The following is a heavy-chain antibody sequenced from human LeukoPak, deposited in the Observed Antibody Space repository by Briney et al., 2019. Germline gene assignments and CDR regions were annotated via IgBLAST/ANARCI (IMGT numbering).Heavy chain of an antibody. CDR1: GYTFTGYY. Sequence: ASVKVSCKASGYTFTGYYMHWVRQAPGQGLEWMGWINPNSGDTNYAQKFQGRVTMTRDTSISTAYMELTRLTSDDTAVYYCARAIMITFGGVIVDDYWGQGTLVTVSS. J-gene: IGHJ4*02. V-gene: IGHV1-2*02. D-gene: IGHD3-16*02. CDR2: INPNSGDT. CDR3: ARAIMITFGGVIVDDY.